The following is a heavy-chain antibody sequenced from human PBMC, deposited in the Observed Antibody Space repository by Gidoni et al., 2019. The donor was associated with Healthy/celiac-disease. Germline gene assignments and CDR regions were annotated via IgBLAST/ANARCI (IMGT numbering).Heavy chain of an antibody. J-gene: IGHJ4*02. V-gene: IGHV3-23*01. CDR2: ISGSGGST. CDR1: GFTFSSYA. D-gene: IGHD3-3*01. CDR3: AKVPTPILEWFYFDY. Sequence: EVQLLESGGGLVQPGGSLRLSCAASGFTFSSYAMSWVRQAPGKGLEWVSAISGSGGSTYYADSVKGRFTISRDSSKNTLYLQMNSLRAEDTAVFYCAKVPTPILEWFYFDYWGQGTLVTVSS.